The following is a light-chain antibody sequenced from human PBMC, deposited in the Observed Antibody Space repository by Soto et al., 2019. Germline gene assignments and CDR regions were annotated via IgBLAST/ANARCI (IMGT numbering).Light chain of an antibody. Sequence: QSALTQPRSVSGSPGQSVTISCTGTISDVGGYNYVSWYQQHPGKAPKLMIYEVSKRPSGVPDRFSASKSGSTASLAISGLQAEDEADYFCCSYAGSYTFGVFGGGTKLTVL. V-gene: IGLV2-11*01. CDR2: EVS. J-gene: IGLJ2*01. CDR1: ISDVGGYNY. CDR3: CSYAGSYTFGV.